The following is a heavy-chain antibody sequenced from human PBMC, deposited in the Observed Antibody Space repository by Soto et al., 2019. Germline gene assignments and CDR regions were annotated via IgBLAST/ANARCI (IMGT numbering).Heavy chain of an antibody. J-gene: IGHJ5*02. D-gene: IGHD6-13*01. CDR1: GFSLSTSGVG. CDR3: AHGGFIAAAGTPSWFDP. Sequence: QITLKESGPTLVKPTQTLTLTCTFSGFSLSTSGVGVGWIRQPPGKALEWLALIYWNDDKRYSPSLKSRLTITKDTSKNQVVLTMTNMDPVDTATYYCAHGGFIAAAGTPSWFDPWGQGTLVTVSS. CDR2: IYWNDDK. V-gene: IGHV2-5*01.